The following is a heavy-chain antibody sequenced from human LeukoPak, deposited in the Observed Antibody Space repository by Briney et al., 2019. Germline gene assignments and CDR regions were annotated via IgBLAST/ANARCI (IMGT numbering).Heavy chain of an antibody. Sequence: SETLSLTCTVSGGSISSYYWSWIRQPPGKGLEWIGYIYYSGSTIYNPSLKSRVTISVDTSWSQFSLKVTSVTAADTAVYYCARGTSSGWYGFDFWGQGTLVTVSS. CDR3: ARGTSSGWYGFDF. CDR2: IYYSGST. D-gene: IGHD6-19*01. J-gene: IGHJ4*02. V-gene: IGHV4-59*01. CDR1: GGSISSYY.